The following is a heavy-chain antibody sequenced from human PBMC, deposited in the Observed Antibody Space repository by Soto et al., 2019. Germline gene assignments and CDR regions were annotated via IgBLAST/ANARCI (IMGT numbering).Heavy chain of an antibody. J-gene: IGHJ6*02. CDR2: INPSGGST. Sequence: ASMKVSCKASGYTFTSYYMHWVRQAPGQGLEWMGIINPSGGSTSYAQKFQGRVTMTRDTSTSTVYMELSSLRSEDTAVYYCARGIVPAATDYYYYGMDVWGQGTTVTVSS. CDR1: GYTFTSYY. V-gene: IGHV1-46*01. D-gene: IGHD2-2*01. CDR3: ARGIVPAATDYYYYGMDV.